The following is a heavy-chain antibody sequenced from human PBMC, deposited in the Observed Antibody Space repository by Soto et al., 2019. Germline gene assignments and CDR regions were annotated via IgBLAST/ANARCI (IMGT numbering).Heavy chain of an antibody. Sequence: QVQLVQSGAEVKKPGSSVKVSCKASGGTFSSYTISWVRQAPGQGLEWMGRIIPILGIANYAQKFQGRVTITADKSTSTDYMELSSVRSEDTAVYYCARDRPDYGDYGAALVLWGQGTLVTVSS. CDR3: ARDRPDYGDYGAALVL. CDR2: IIPILGIA. J-gene: IGHJ4*02. V-gene: IGHV1-69*08. CDR1: GGTFSSYT. D-gene: IGHD4-17*01.